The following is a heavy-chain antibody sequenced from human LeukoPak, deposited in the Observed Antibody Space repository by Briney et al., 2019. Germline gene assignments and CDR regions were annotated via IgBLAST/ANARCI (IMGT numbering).Heavy chain of an antibody. J-gene: IGHJ4*02. Sequence: PPGTLSLTCDVSGGSLTLSNYWARVRPPPGTGLEWIGEVNLQGSTNYNPSLMRRVAISVDTSANHVSLQLASVTAADTAVYYCAREGGPCRPLDYSGQGTLVTVSS. CDR1: GGSLTLSNY. V-gene: IGHV4-4*03. CDR2: VNLQGST. CDR3: AREGGPCRPLDY.